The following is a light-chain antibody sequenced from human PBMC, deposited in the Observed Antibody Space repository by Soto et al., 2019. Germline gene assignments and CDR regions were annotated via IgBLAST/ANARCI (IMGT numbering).Light chain of an antibody. Sequence: QSALTQPASVSGSPGQSITISCTGTSSDVGGFNYVSWYQQHPGKAPKLMIYEVSRRPSGVSHRFYGSKSGNTASLTISGLQAENEADYYCSSYAATSADVFGTGTKVTVL. CDR1: SSDVGGFNY. CDR3: SSYAATSADV. J-gene: IGLJ1*01. CDR2: EVS. V-gene: IGLV2-14*03.